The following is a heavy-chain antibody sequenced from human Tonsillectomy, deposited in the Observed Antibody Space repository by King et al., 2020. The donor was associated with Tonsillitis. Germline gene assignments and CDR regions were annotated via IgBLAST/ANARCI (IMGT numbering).Heavy chain of an antibody. D-gene: IGHD3-10*01. CDR2: IIPLLGIA. J-gene: IGHJ3*02. V-gene: IGHV1-69*09. Sequence: QLVQSGAEAKKPGSSVKVSCKASGGTFSSYDISWVRQAPGQGLEWMGRIIPLLGIANYAQKFQGRVTITADKSTSTAYMELSSLRFEDTAVYYCARYMVRGVYDVFDIWGQGTMVTVSS. CDR3: ARYMVRGVYDVFDI. CDR1: GGTFSSYD.